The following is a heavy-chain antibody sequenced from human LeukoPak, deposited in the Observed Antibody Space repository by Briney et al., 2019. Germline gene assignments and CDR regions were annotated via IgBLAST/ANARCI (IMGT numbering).Heavy chain of an antibody. Sequence: GGSLRLSCAASGFTFSDFYLNWIRQAPGKGLEWVSYISSSGSTIYYADSVKGRFTISRDNAKNSLYLQMNSLRAEDTAVYYCAELGITMIGGVWGKGTTVTISS. CDR2: ISSSGSTI. V-gene: IGHV3-11*04. D-gene: IGHD3-10*02. CDR3: AELGITMIGGV. CDR1: GFTFSDFY. J-gene: IGHJ6*04.